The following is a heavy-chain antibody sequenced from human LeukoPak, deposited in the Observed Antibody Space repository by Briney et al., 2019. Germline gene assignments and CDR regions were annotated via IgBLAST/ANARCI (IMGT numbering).Heavy chain of an antibody. V-gene: IGHV1-18*01. J-gene: IGHJ4*02. CDR1: GYTFNTYG. D-gene: IGHD6-13*01. CDR2: ISAHDGNT. CDR3: ARDGVADGSWSQFDF. Sequence: ASVKVSCKASGYTFNTYGIGWVRQAPGQGLEWMGWISAHDGNTKYAEQLQGRVIMTTDTSTSTAYLELRTLTPDDTAVYYCARDGVADGSWSQFDFWGQGTLVTASS.